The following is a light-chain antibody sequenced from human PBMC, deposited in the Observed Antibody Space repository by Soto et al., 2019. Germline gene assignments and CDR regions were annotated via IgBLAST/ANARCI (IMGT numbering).Light chain of an antibody. CDR1: QTIRST. J-gene: IGKJ1*01. CDR3: QQYDNWPQT. V-gene: IGKV3-15*01. Sequence: ETVMTQSPATLSVSPGERATLSCRASQTIRSTLAWFQQKPGQAPRLLIYDASTRANGIPARFSGSGSGTEFTLTISSLQSEDFAVYYCQQYDNWPQTFGQGTKVDIK. CDR2: DAS.